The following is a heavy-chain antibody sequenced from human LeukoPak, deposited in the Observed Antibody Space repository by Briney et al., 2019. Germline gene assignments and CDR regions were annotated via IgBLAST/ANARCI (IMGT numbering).Heavy chain of an antibody. CDR2: IYSGGTT. Sequence: GGSLRLSCAASGFTVSSNYMSWVRQAPGKGLEWVSVIYSGGTTYYADSVKGRFTISRDNSKNTLYLQMNSLRAEDTAVYYCAKGFWSGPGEYFDYWGQGTLVTVSS. CDR1: GFTVSSNY. CDR3: AKGFWSGPGEYFDY. V-gene: IGHV3-53*05. D-gene: IGHD3-3*01. J-gene: IGHJ4*02.